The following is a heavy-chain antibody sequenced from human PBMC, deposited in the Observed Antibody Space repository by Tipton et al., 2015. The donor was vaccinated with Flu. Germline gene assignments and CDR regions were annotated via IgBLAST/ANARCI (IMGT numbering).Heavy chain of an antibody. CDR2: IYYSGGT. D-gene: IGHD1-1*01. CDR1: GGSISSSDYY. J-gene: IGHJ6*02. CDR3: ARDLWNDRRAYYYYGVDV. V-gene: IGHV4-39*07. Sequence: TLSLTCTVSGGSISSSDYYWGWVRQPPGKGLEWIATIYYSGGTFYNPSLKSRVTISVDSSKNEFSLTLASLTAADTAVYYCARDLWNDRRAYYYYGVDVWGQGTTVTVSS.